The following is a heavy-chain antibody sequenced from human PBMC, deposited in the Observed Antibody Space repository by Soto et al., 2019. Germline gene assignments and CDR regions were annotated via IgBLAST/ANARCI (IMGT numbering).Heavy chain of an antibody. CDR3: ARHKPWAIDY. CDR1: GLTFSGDS. D-gene: IGHD7-27*01. Sequence: GGSLRLSCVASGLTFSGDSINRVRQAPGKGLEWVSYISGSSKTIHYADSVKGRFTISRDNAKYSVYLQMNSLRDEDMAVYYCARHKPWAIDYRGQGALVTVSS. CDR2: ISGSSKTI. V-gene: IGHV3-48*02. J-gene: IGHJ4*02.